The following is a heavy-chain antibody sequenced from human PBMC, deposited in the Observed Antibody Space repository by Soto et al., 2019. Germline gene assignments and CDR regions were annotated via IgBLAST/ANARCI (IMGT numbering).Heavy chain of an antibody. CDR2: IYTSGST. Sequence: SETLSLTCTVAGGSISSYYGSWIRQPAGKGLEWIGRIYTSGSTNYNPSLKSRVTMSVDTSKNQFSLKLSSVTAADTAVYYCARVLQSHGYYYYGMDVWGQGTTVTVSS. V-gene: IGHV4-4*07. CDR1: GGSISSYY. D-gene: IGHD4-4*01. J-gene: IGHJ6*02. CDR3: ARVLQSHGYYYYGMDV.